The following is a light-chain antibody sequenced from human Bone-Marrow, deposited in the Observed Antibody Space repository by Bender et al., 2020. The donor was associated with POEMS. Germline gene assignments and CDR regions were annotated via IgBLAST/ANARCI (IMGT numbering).Light chain of an antibody. Sequence: SYVLSQPPSVSAAPGQTARITCGGDNLRSKGVHWGQLKPGQAPVMLVFDDSHRPSGIPERFSASNSANTATLTITRVEGGDEADYYCQVWDRTTEHPLFGGGTRLTAL. J-gene: IGLJ2*01. CDR3: QVWDRTTEHPL. CDR1: NLRSKG. CDR2: DDS. V-gene: IGLV3-21*02.